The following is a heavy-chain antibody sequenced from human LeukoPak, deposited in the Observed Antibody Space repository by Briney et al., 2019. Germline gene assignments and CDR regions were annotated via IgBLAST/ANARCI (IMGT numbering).Heavy chain of an antibody. Sequence: GGSLRLSCAASGFTFSSYAMSWVRQAPGKGLEWVSAISGSGGSTYYADSVKGRFTISRDNSKNTLYLQMNSLRAEDTAVYYCAKDPPGIVRGVMGAFGYWGQGTLVTFSS. CDR3: AKDPPGIVRGVMGAFGY. D-gene: IGHD3-10*01. V-gene: IGHV3-23*01. J-gene: IGHJ4*02. CDR2: ISGSGGST. CDR1: GFTFSSYA.